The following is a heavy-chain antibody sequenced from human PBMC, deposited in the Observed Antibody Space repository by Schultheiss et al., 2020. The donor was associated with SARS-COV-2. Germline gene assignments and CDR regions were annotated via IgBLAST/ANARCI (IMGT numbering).Heavy chain of an antibody. D-gene: IGHD5-12*01. CDR3: ASISGYDYPYHFYY. J-gene: IGHJ4*02. CDR2: INHRGST. CDR1: GGSFSGYF. V-gene: IGHV4-34*01. Sequence: SETLSLTCAVYGGSFSGYFWNWIRQPPGKGLEWIGDINHRGSTNYNPSLKSRVTISVDKSKNQFSLKLRSVTAADTAVYFCASISGYDYPYHFYYWGQGTLVTVSS.